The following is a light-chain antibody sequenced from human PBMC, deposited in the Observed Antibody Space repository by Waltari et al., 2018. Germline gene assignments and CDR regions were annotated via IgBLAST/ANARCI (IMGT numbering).Light chain of an antibody. J-gene: IGKJ1*01. CDR3: QQYYSTLIA. CDR2: WAS. V-gene: IGKV4-1*01. CDR1: QSVLYSSKNKNY. Sequence: DIVMTQSPDSLAVSLVERATINCKSRQSVLYSSKNKNYLAWYQQKPGQPPKLLIYWASTRESGVPDRFSGSGSGTDFTLTISSLQAEDVAVYYCQQYYSTLIAFGQGTKVEIK.